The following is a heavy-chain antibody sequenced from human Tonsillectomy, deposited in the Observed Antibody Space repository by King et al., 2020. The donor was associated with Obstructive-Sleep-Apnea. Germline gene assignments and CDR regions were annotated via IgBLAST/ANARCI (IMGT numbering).Heavy chain of an antibody. CDR2: IKQDGSEK. D-gene: IGHD3-22*01. CDR3: ARDRGYYYDSSGHFDY. V-gene: IGHV3-7*01. J-gene: IGHJ4*02. Sequence: VQLVESGGGLVQPGGSLRLSCAASGFTFSSYWMSWVRKAPGKGLEWVANIKQDGSEKYYVDSVKGRFTISRDNAKNSLYLQMNSLRAEDTAVYYCARDRGYYYDSSGHFDYWGQGTLVTVSS. CDR1: GFTFSSYW.